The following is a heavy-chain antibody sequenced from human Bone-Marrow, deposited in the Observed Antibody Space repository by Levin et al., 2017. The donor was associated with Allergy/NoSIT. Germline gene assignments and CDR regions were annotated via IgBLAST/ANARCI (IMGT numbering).Heavy chain of an antibody. D-gene: IGHD3-3*01. Sequence: ASVKVSCTASGYTFTTYRLHWVRQAPGEGLEWMGWIIAGNGKTQYSQKFQDRVTITRDTSANTAYMELSSLRPEDTAVYYCAREFYDFWSGHYLDWWGLGTLITVSS. J-gene: IGHJ4*03. V-gene: IGHV1-3*01. CDR3: AREFYDFWSGHYLDW. CDR1: GYTFTTYR. CDR2: IIAGNGKT.